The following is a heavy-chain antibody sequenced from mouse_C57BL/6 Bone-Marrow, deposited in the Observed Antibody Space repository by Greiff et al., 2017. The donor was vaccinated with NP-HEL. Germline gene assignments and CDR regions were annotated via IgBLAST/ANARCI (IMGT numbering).Heavy chain of an antibody. Sequence: EVQLQESGGGLVQPGGSLSLSCAASGFTFTDYYMSWVRQPPGKALEWLGFIRNKANGYTTEYSASVKGRFTISRDNSQSILYLQMNAQRAEDSATYYCARDYDGSSCLDYWGQGTTLTVSS. CDR3: ARDYDGSSCLDY. CDR1: GFTFTDYY. D-gene: IGHD1-1*01. V-gene: IGHV7-3*01. J-gene: IGHJ2*01. CDR2: IRNKANGYTT.